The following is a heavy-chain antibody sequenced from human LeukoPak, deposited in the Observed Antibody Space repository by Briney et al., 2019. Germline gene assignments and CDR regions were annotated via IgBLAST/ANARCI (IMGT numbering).Heavy chain of an antibody. D-gene: IGHD3-10*01. J-gene: IGHJ4*02. CDR1: GFTFDDYA. Sequence: GRSLRLSCAASGFTFDDYAMHWVRQAPGKGLEWVSGISWNSGSIGYADSVKGRFTISRDNAKNSLYLQMNSLRAEDTALYYCAKDMNYRYYGSGSHFDYWGQGTLVTVSS. CDR3: AKDMNYRYYGSGSHFDY. V-gene: IGHV3-9*01. CDR2: ISWNSGSI.